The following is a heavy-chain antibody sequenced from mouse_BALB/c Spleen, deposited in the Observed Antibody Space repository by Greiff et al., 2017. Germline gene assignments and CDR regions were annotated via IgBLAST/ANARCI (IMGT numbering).Heavy chain of an antibody. D-gene: IGHD2-4*01. Sequence: EVQVVESGPGLVKPSQSLSLTCSVTGYSITSGYYWNWIRQFPGNKLEWMGYISYDGSNNYNPSLKNRISITRDTSKNQFFLKLNSVTTEDTATYYCARNGRLRNYAMDYWGQGTSVTVSS. CDR1: GYSITSGYY. CDR2: ISYDGSN. CDR3: ARNGRLRNYAMDY. V-gene: IGHV3-6*02. J-gene: IGHJ4*01.